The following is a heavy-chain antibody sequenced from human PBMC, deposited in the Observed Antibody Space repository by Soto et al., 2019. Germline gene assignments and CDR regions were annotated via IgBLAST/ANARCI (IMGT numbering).Heavy chain of an antibody. D-gene: IGHD3-10*01. V-gene: IGHV3-33*01. CDR2: IWYDGENA. Sequence: QVQLVESGGGVVQPGGSLRLSCLASGFTFGNYAMHWVRQAPGKGLEWMATIWYDGENAFYADSVKGRFTISRDNSKNTLYLQSNSLRAEDTAVYFCARAGVRGFLVPVYYGLDVWGHGTTVTVSS. CDR3: ARAGVRGFLVPVYYGLDV. J-gene: IGHJ6*02. CDR1: GFTFGNYA.